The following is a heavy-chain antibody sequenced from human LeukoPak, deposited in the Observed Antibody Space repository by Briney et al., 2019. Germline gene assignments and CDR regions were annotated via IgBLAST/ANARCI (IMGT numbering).Heavy chain of an antibody. Sequence: GESLKISCKGSGYSFTSYWIGWVRQMPGKGLEWMGIIYPGDSDTRYSPSFQGQVTISADKSISTAYLQWSSLKASDTAMYYCARSYSSSWAGFDPWGQGTLVTVSS. D-gene: IGHD6-13*01. CDR1: GYSFTSYW. CDR3: ARSYSSSWAGFDP. V-gene: IGHV5-51*01. CDR2: IYPGDSDT. J-gene: IGHJ5*02.